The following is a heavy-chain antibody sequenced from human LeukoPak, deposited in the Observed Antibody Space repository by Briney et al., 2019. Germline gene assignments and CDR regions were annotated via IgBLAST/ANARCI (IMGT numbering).Heavy chain of an antibody. Sequence: SETLSLTCAVYGGSFSTYYWSWIRQPPGKGLEWIGEINHSGRTNYNPSLKSRVTISVDTSKNQFSLKLSSVTAADTAVYYCARTRYYYNSRSYGAPYYFDYWGQGTLVTVSS. J-gene: IGHJ4*02. V-gene: IGHV4-34*01. D-gene: IGHD3-10*01. CDR3: ARTRYYYNSRSYGAPYYFDY. CDR1: GGSFSTYY. CDR2: INHSGRT.